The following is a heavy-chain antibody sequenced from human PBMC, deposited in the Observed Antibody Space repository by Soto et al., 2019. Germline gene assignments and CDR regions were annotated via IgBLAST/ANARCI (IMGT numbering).Heavy chain of an antibody. CDR1: GFTFSSYW. CDR2: INGSGSNK. Sequence: GGSLRLSCAASGFTFSSYWMSWVRQAPGKGLEWVSTINGSGSNKYYADSVKGRFTISRDNAKNTLYLQMNSLRAEDTAVYYCAKSGQLTRLYYYYYMDVWGKGTTVTVSS. V-gene: IGHV3-23*01. D-gene: IGHD3-10*01. CDR3: AKSGQLTRLYYYYYMDV. J-gene: IGHJ6*03.